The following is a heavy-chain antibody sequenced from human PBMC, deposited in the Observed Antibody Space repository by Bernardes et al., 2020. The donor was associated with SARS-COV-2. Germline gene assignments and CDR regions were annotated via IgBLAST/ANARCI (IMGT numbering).Heavy chain of an antibody. CDR1: GITFSRSA. V-gene: IGHV3-23*01. J-gene: IGHJ6*02. Sequence: GGSLILSCAASGITFSRSAMNWVRLAPGKGLEWVSTISGSGGGGHTYYADSVKGRFTISRDNSKNTLYLQMNSLRGEDTAVYYCAKDRGCSSTSCYAGVDDYYYGMDVWGQGTTVTVSS. CDR3: AKDRGCSSTSCYAGVDDYYYGMDV. CDR2: ISGSGGGGHT. D-gene: IGHD2-2*01.